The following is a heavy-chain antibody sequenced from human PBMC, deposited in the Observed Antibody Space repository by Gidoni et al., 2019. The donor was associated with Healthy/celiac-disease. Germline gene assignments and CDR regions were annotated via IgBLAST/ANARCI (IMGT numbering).Heavy chain of an antibody. J-gene: IGHJ5*02. D-gene: IGHD6-19*01. CDR2: IYTSGST. CDR1: GGSISSYY. CDR3: ARDAGYSSGWYWFDP. Sequence: QVQLQESGPGLVKPSETLSLTCTVSGGSISSYYWSWIRQPAGKGLGWIGRIYTSGSTNYNPSLKSRVTMSVDTSKNQFSLKLSSVTAADTAVYYCARDAGYSSGWYWFDPWGQGTLVTVSS. V-gene: IGHV4-4*07.